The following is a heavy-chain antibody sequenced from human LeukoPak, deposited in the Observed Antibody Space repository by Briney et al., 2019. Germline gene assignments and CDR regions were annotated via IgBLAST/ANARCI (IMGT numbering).Heavy chain of an antibody. V-gene: IGHV3-30*18. J-gene: IGHJ6*04. Sequence: GRSLRLSCVASGFTLSSYGMHWVRQAPGKGLEGVAVISYEGSNKDYADSVKGRFTLSRDNSKNTLYLQMNSLRAEDAAVYYCAKDRALYCSSTSCDDSYGMDVWGKGPTVTVSS. CDR1: GFTLSSYG. CDR2: ISYEGSNK. CDR3: AKDRALYCSSTSCDDSYGMDV. D-gene: IGHD2-2*01.